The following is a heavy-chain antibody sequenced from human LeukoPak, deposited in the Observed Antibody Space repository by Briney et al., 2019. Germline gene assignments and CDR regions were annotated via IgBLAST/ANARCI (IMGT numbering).Heavy chain of an antibody. Sequence: GGSLRLSCATSGITFSSHWMHWVRQAPGKGLVWVSRIKSDGSSTNYVDSVKGRFTISRDNAKNTLFLQMNSLRAEDTALYYCVREDSGSLDYWGQGTLVTVSS. CDR2: IKSDGSST. J-gene: IGHJ4*02. CDR3: VREDSGSLDY. D-gene: IGHD6-19*01. CDR1: GITFSSHW. V-gene: IGHV3-74*01.